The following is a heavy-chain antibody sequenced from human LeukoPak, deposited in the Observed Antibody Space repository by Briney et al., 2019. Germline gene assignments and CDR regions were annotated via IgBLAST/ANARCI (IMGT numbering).Heavy chain of an antibody. J-gene: IGHJ4*02. CDR2: IYYSGST. V-gene: IGHV4-59*01. Sequence: SETLSLTCTVSGGSISSYYWSWIRQPPGKGLEWIGYIYYSGSTNYNPSLKSRVTISVETSKNEFSLKLRSVTAADAAVYYCARVTGYRIEDYFDYWGQGTLVTVSS. CDR3: ARVTGYRIEDYFDY. D-gene: IGHD6-13*01. CDR1: GGSISSYY.